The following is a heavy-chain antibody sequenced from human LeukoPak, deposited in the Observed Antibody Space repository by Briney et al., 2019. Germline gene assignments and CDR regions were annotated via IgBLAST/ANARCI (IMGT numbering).Heavy chain of an antibody. V-gene: IGHV4-4*07. CDR1: GGSINDYY. Sequence: SETLSLTCTISGGSINDYYWSWFRQPAGKGLEWIGRFYTSGSTYYHPSLKSRVTMSVDTSRNQFSLKVTSVTAADTAIYYCAKGDTGWGQGTLVTVSS. J-gene: IGHJ4*02. CDR2: FYTSGST. CDR3: AKGDTG. D-gene: IGHD5-18*01.